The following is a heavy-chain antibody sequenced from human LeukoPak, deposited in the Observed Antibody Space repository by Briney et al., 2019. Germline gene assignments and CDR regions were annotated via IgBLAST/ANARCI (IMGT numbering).Heavy chain of an antibody. CDR2: IYHSGST. CDR1: GGSISSGGYS. V-gene: IGHV4-30-2*01. Sequence: PSETLSLTCAVSGGSISSGGYSWSWIRQPPGKGLEWIGYIYHSGSTYYNPSLKSRVTISVDRSKNQFSLKLSSVTAADTAVYYCASRRDGYNYYFDYWGHGTLVTVSS. J-gene: IGHJ4*01. D-gene: IGHD5-24*01. CDR3: ASRRDGYNYYFDY.